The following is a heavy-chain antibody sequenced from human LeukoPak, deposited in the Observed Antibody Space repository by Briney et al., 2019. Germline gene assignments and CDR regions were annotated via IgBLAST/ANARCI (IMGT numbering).Heavy chain of an antibody. CDR2: IYSGGST. CDR3: ARERGFLQGDHWFDP. V-gene: IGHV3-53*01. Sequence: GGSLRLSCAASGFTVSSNYMSWVRLAPGKGLEWVSVIYSGGSTYYADSVKGRFTISRDNSKNTLYLQMNSLRAEDTAVYYCARERGFLQGDHWFDPWGQGTLVTVSS. CDR1: GFTVSSNY. D-gene: IGHD2-21*01. J-gene: IGHJ5*02.